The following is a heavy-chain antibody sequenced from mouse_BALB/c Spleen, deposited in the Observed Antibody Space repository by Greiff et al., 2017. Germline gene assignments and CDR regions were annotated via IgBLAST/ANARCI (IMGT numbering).Heavy chain of an antibody. V-gene: IGHV5-9-3*01. J-gene: IGHJ4*01. CDR2: ISSGGSYT. Sequence: EVQGVESGGGLVKPGGSLKLSCAASGFTFSSYAMSWVRQTPEKRLEWVATISSGGSYTYYPDSVKGRFTISRDNAKNTLYLQMSSLRSEDTAMYYCARLSMITTLYYAMDYWGQGTSVTVSS. CDR3: ARLSMITTLYYAMDY. CDR1: GFTFSSYA. D-gene: IGHD2-4*01.